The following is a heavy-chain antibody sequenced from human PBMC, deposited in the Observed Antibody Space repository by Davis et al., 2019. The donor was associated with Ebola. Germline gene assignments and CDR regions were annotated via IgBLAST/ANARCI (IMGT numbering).Heavy chain of an antibody. V-gene: IGHV4-59*12. CDR2: LYYGGST. CDR1: GGSISGYY. J-gene: IGHJ5*02. Sequence: SETLSLTCTVSGGSISGYYWTWIRQPPGKGLEWIGYLYYGGSTSYNPSLKSRVTISVDTSKNQFSLKLSSVTAADTAVYYCARELKSRWFDPWGQGTLVTVSS. CDR3: ARELKSRWFDP.